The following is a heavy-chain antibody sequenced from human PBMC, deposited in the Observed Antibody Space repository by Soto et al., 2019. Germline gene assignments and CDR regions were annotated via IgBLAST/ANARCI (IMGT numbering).Heavy chain of an antibody. V-gene: IGHV1-46*01. CDR3: ARPIEMATVFYAFDI. CDR1: GYTFTSYY. J-gene: IGHJ3*02. CDR2: INPSGGST. Sequence: ASVKVCCKASGYTFTSYYMHSVRQAPGQGLEWMGIINPSGGSTSYAQKFQGRVTMTRDTSTSTVYMELSSLRSEDTAVYYCARPIEMATVFYAFDIWGQGTMVTVSS. D-gene: IGHD4-4*01.